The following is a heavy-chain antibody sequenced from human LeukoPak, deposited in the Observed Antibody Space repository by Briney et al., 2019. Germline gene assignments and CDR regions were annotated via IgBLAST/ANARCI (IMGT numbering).Heavy chain of an antibody. CDR1: GGSISSGGYY. CDR3: AREGSEGYMDV. Sequence: SQTLSLTCTVSGGSISSGGYYWSWIRQPPGKGLEWIGYIYHSGSTYYNPSLKSRVTISVDTSKNQFSLKLSSVTAADTAVYYCAREGSEGYMDVWGKGTTVTVSS. CDR2: IYHSGST. V-gene: IGHV4-30-2*01. J-gene: IGHJ6*03.